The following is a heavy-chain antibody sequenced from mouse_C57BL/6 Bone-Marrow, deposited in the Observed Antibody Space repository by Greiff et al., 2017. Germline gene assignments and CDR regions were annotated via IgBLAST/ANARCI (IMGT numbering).Heavy chain of an antibody. Sequence: VQLQQPGAELVMPGASVKLSCKASGYTFTSYWMHWVKQRPGQGLEWIGEIDPSDSYTNYNQKFKGKSTLTVDKSSITAYMQLSSLTSEDSAVYYCARERDYCGSSYAWFAYWGQGTLVTVSA. D-gene: IGHD1-1*01. V-gene: IGHV1-69*01. J-gene: IGHJ3*01. CDR3: ARERDYCGSSYAWFAY. CDR1: GYTFTSYW. CDR2: IDPSDSYT.